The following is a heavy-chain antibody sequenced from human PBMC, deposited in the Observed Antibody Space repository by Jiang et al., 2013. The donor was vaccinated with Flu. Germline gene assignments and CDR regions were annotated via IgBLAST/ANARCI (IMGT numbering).Heavy chain of an antibody. CDR3: AIKVRGYSGFDPYYFDS. J-gene: IGHJ4*02. D-gene: IGHD5-12*01. Sequence: YAASVKGRFSISRDDSKSIAYLQMDSLRTEDTALYYCAIKVRGYSGFDPYYFDSWGQGTQVTVSS. V-gene: IGHV3-49*02.